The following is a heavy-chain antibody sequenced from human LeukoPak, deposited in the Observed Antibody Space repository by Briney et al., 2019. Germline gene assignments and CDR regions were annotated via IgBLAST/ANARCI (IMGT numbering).Heavy chain of an antibody. CDR3: AREGRDIVVVPAAIGYYYYGMDV. Sequence: SGGSLRLSCAASGFTFSSYSMNWVRQAPGKGLEWVSSISSSSYIYYADSVKGRFTISRDNAKNSLYLQMNSLRAEDTAVYYCAREGRDIVVVPAAIGYYYYGMDVWGQGTTVTVSS. V-gene: IGHV3-21*01. CDR1: GFTFSSYS. D-gene: IGHD2-2*01. J-gene: IGHJ6*02. CDR2: ISSSSYI.